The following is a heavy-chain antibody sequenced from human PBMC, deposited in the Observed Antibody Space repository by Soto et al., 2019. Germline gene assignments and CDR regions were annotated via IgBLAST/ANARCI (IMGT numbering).Heavy chain of an antibody. J-gene: IGHJ4*02. CDR1: GGSFSVYY. D-gene: IGHD2-15*01. CDR2: INHSRST. V-gene: IGHV4-34*01. CDR3: ARALMVVVCFDY. Sequence: AETLSLTCAVYGGSFSVYYWSWLRQPPGKGLEWIVKINHSRSTNYNPSLKSRVTISVDTSQNKFYLTLSYVTGADTAVYYCARALMVVVCFDYWGQGTLVTVSS.